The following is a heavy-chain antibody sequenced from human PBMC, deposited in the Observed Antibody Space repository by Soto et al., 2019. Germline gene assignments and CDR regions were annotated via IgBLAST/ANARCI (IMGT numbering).Heavy chain of an antibody. CDR3: ERGQGRYYYDSSGYYYAYWYFAL. CDR1: GFTFSSYG. V-gene: IGHV3-33*01. D-gene: IGHD3-22*01. CDR2: IWYDGSNK. Sequence: QVQLVESGGGVVQPGRSLRLSCAASGFTFSSYGMHWVRQAPGKGLEWVAVIWYDGSNKYYADSVKGRFTISRDNSKNPLNLQMNSLREDETDVYYCERGQGRYYYDSSGYYYAYWYFALWGRGTLVTVSS. J-gene: IGHJ2*01.